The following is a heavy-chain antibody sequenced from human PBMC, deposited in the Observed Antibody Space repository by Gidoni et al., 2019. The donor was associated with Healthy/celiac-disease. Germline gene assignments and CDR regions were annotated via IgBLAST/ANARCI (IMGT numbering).Heavy chain of an antibody. CDR2: INHSGST. D-gene: IGHD3-10*01. CDR1: GGSFSGYY. V-gene: IGHV4-34*01. J-gene: IGHJ4*02. CDR3: ARSPRRFASGTYYNLYWFDY. Sequence: QVQLQQWGAGLLKPSETLSLTCAVYGGSFSGYYWRWLRQPPGKGLEWIGEINHSGSTNYNPSLKSRVTISVDTSKNQFSLKLSSVTAADTAVYYCARSPRRFASGTYYNLYWFDYWGQGTLVTVSS.